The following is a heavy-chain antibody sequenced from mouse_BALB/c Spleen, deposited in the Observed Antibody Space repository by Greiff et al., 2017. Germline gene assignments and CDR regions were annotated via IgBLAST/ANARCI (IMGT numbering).Heavy chain of an antibody. V-gene: IGHV2-9-2*01. J-gene: IGHJ3*01. CDR2: IWTGGGT. CDR1: GFSLTSYD. CDR3: VRVEKGFAY. Sequence: QVQLKESGPGLVAPSQSLSITCTVSGFSLTSYDISWIRQPPGKGLEWLGVIWTGGGTNYNSAFMSRLSISKDNSKSQVFLKMNSLQTDDTAIYYCVRVEKGFAYWGQGTLVTVSA.